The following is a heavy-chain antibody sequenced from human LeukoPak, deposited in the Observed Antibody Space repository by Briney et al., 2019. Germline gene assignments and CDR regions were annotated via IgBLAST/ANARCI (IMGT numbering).Heavy chain of an antibody. V-gene: IGHV3-33*01. Sequence: GGFLRLSCAASGFTFSSYGMHWVRQAPGKGLEWVAVIWYDGSNKYYADSVKGRFTISRDNSKNTLYLQMNSLRAEDTAVYYCARDRVEQSYDAFDIWGQGTMVSVSS. D-gene: IGHD6-19*01. CDR1: GFTFSSYG. CDR2: IWYDGSNK. J-gene: IGHJ3*02. CDR3: ARDRVEQSYDAFDI.